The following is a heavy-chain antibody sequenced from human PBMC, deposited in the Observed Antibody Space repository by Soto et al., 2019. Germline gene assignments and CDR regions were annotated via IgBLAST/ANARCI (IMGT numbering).Heavy chain of an antibody. CDR1: GFTFNDHY. CDR3: ATHSSSWYLNGMDV. Sequence: EVQLVESGGGLVQPGGSLRLSCAASGFTFNDHYMDWVRQAPWKGLEWVGRTRNKANSYTTEYAASVKGRFTISRDDSKNSMYLQMNSLKTEDTDAYYCATHSSSWYLNGMDVWGQGTTVTVSS. CDR2: TRNKANSYTT. V-gene: IGHV3-72*01. J-gene: IGHJ6*02. D-gene: IGHD6-13*01.